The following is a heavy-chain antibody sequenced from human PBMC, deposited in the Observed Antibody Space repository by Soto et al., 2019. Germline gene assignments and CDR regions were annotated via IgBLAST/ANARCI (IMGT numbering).Heavy chain of an antibody. V-gene: IGHV1-3*01. Sequence: ASVKLSCKASGYTFTSSAMHWVRQAPGQRLEWMGWINAGNGNTKYSQKFQGRVTMTRDTSTNTVYMELSSLRSEDTAVYYCARVYCSGGRCFAPTDWGQGTLVTVSS. CDR2: INAGNGNT. J-gene: IGHJ4*02. CDR3: ARVYCSGGRCFAPTD. CDR1: GYTFTSSA. D-gene: IGHD2-15*01.